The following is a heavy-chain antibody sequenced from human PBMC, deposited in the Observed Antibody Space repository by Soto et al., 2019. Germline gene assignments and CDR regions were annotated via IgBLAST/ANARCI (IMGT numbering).Heavy chain of an antibody. D-gene: IGHD7-27*01. CDR3: ARVPSTGEFDY. V-gene: IGHV4-30-2*01. CDR1: GGSISSAGYS. Sequence: SETLSLTCDVSGGSISSAGYSWSWIRQPPGKGLDWIGYIDHSGSTHYTPSLKSRVTMSVDRSKNRFSLNLSSVTAADTAVDYCARVPSTGEFDYWGQGTLVTVSS. J-gene: IGHJ4*02. CDR2: IDHSGST.